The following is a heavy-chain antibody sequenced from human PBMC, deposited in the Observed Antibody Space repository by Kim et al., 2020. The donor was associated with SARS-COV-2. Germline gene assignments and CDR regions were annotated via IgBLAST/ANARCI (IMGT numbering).Heavy chain of an antibody. J-gene: IGHJ6*02. D-gene: IGHD3-16*01. Sequence: GRFTISRDNVKNSLYLQMNSLRAEDTAVYYCATNFGGQYPEYYYYGMDVWGQGTTVTVSS. V-gene: IGHV3-11*03. CDR3: ATNFGGQYPEYYYYGMDV.